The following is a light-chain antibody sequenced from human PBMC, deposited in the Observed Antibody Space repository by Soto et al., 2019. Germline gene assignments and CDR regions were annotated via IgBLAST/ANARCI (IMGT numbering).Light chain of an antibody. CDR1: QSISSW. J-gene: IGKJ1*01. V-gene: IGKV1-5*01. CDR2: DAS. Sequence: DIKMTQSPSTLSASVGATVTITCRASQSISSWLAWYQQKPGKAPKLLIYDASSLESGVPSRFSGSGSGTEFTLTISSLQPDDVATYYCQHYNSYSEALGQGTKVDIK. CDR3: QHYNSYSEA.